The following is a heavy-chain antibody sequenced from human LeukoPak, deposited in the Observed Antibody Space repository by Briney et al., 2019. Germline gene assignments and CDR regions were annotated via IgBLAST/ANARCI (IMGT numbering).Heavy chain of an antibody. J-gene: IGHJ4*02. CDR1: GFTFSSYA. CDR3: ANHLACGSTSCPPFDY. CDR2: ITGSGGNT. D-gene: IGHD2-2*01. V-gene: IGHV3-23*01. Sequence: AGGSLRLSCAASGFTFSSYAMIWVRQAPGKGLEWVSTITGSGGNTYYADSVKGRFTISRDNSKNTLYLQMNNLRAEDTAVYYCANHLACGSTSCPPFDYWGQGTLVTVSS.